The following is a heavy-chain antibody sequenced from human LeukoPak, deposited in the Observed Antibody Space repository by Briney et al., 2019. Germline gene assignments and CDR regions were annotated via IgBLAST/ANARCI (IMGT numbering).Heavy chain of an antibody. CDR2: ISYDGSNK. Sequence: GGSLRLSCAASGFTFSRYAMHWVRQAPGKGLEWVAVISYDGSNKYYADSVKGRFTISRDNSKNTLYLQMNSLRAEDTAVYYCARDLTRDGYNRPLGYWGQGTLVTVSS. J-gene: IGHJ4*02. CDR1: GFTFSRYA. CDR3: ARDLTRDGYNRPLGY. D-gene: IGHD5-24*01. V-gene: IGHV3-30-3*01.